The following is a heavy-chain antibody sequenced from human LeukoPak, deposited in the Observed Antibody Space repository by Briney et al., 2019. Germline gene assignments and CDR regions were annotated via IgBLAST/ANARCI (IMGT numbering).Heavy chain of an antibody. CDR3: DGGAFGHAPDLDY. D-gene: IGHD2-21*01. J-gene: IGHJ4*02. Sequence: GRSLRLSCAASGFTFSSYGMHWVRQAPGKGLEWVAVIWYDGSNKYYADPVKGRFTISRDNSQNTLYLQMNSLRAEDTAVYYCDGGAFGHAPDLDYWGQGTLVTVSS. V-gene: IGHV3-33*01. CDR2: IWYDGSNK. CDR1: GFTFSSYG.